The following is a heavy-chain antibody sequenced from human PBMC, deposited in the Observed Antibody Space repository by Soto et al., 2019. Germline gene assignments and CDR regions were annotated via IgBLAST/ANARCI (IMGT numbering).Heavy chain of an antibody. V-gene: IGHV1-46*01. J-gene: IGHJ1*01. CDR3: VREENCRGGTCYSEYFHH. D-gene: IGHD2-15*01. CDR1: GYIFTAYS. CDR2: VNPSGGSA. Sequence: QEQLVQSGAEVKKPGASVKVSCKTSGYIFTAYSMHWVRQAPGQGLEWMGVVNPSGGSAHYAQSFEGRVTLTRDTSTSTFYMELSSLRSEDTAVYYCVREENCRGGTCYSEYFHHWGQGTLVTDSS.